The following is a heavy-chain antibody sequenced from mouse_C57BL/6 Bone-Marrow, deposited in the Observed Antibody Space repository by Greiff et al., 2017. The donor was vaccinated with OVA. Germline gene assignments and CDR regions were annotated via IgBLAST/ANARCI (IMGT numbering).Heavy chain of an antibody. J-gene: IGHJ4*01. Sequence: EVMLVESGGGLVQPGGSLKLSCAASGFTFSDYYMYWVRQTPETRLEWVAYISNGGGSTYYPDTVKGRFTISRDNAKNTLYLQMSRLKSEDTAMYYCARRWYYYAMDYWGQGTSVTVSS. CDR1: GFTFSDYY. CDR2: ISNGGGST. V-gene: IGHV5-12*01. CDR3: ARRWYYYAMDY.